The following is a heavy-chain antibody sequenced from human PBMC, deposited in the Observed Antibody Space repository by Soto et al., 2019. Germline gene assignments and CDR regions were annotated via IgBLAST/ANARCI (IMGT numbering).Heavy chain of an antibody. D-gene: IGHD3-3*01. Sequence: QVQLVQSGAEVKKPGASVKVSCKASGYTFTSYAMHWVRQAPGQRPEWMGWINAGNGNTKYSQKFQGSVTLTRDTSASTAYMELSSPRSEDTAVYYCARTSGYYFYDYWGQGTLVTVSS. CDR2: INAGNGNT. CDR1: GYTFTSYA. V-gene: IGHV1-3*01. CDR3: ARTSGYYFYDY. J-gene: IGHJ4*02.